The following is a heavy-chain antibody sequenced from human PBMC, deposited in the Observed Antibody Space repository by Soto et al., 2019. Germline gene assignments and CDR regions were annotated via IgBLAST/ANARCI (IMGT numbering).Heavy chain of an antibody. J-gene: IGHJ4*02. CDR2: ISYDGKSK. Sequence: QVQLVESGGGVVQPGRSLRLSCAASGFTFSSNGMQWVRQAPGKGLEWVAVISYDGKSKYYGDSMKGRFTISRDNSKNTLYLQINSLRAEDTAVYYCAKGGYSSSWFNPGDSWGQGTLVTVSS. V-gene: IGHV3-30*18. D-gene: IGHD6-13*01. CDR1: GFTFSSNG. CDR3: AKGGYSSSWFNPGDS.